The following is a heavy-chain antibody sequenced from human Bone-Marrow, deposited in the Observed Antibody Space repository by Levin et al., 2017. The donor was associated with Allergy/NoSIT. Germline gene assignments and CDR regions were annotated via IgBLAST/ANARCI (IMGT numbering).Heavy chain of an antibody. CDR2: ISYDGSNK. Sequence: GGSLRLSCAASGFTFSSYAMHWVRQAPGKGLEWVAVISYDGSNKYYADSVKGRFTISRDNSKNTLYLQMNSLRAEDTAVYYCARDPPSVLMVYGPWYFDLWGRGTLVTVSS. CDR1: GFTFSSYA. J-gene: IGHJ2*01. D-gene: IGHD2-8*01. V-gene: IGHV3-30*04. CDR3: ARDPPSVLMVYGPWYFDL.